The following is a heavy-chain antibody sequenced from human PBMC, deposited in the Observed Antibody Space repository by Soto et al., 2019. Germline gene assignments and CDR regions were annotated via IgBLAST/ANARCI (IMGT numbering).Heavy chain of an antibody. D-gene: IGHD4-17*01. CDR2: INPNSGGT. V-gene: IGHV1-2*04. CDR3: ATQRDYGDYGAFDY. J-gene: IGHJ4*02. Sequence: QVQLVQSGAEVKKPGASVKVSCKASGYTFTGYYMHWVRQAPGQGLEWMGWINPNSGGTNYAQKFRGWVTMTRDTSISTAYVELSRLRSDDRAVYYCATQRDYGDYGAFDYWGQGTLVTVSS. CDR1: GYTFTGYY.